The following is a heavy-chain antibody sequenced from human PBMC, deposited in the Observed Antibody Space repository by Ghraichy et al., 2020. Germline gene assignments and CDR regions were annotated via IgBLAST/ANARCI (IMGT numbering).Heavy chain of an antibody. CDR3: ARGIISRGYSSGWYFKVAEYFQH. V-gene: IGHV4-34*01. Sequence: SETLSLTCAVYGGSFSGYYWSWIRQPPGKGLEWIGEINHSGSTNYNPSLKSRVTISVDTSKNQFSLKLSSVTAADTAVYYCARGIISRGYSSGWYFKVAEYFQHWGQGTLVTVSS. J-gene: IGHJ1*01. CDR2: INHSGST. D-gene: IGHD6-19*01. CDR1: GGSFSGYY.